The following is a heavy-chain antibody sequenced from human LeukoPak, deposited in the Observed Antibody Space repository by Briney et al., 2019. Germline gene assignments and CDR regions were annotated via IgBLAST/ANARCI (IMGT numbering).Heavy chain of an antibody. Sequence: SVKVSCKASGGTFSSYAISWVRQAPGQGLEWMGGIIPILGIANYAQKFQGRVTITADKSTSTAYMELSSLRSEDTAVYYCARDYPSSPEFDYWGQGTLVTVSS. J-gene: IGHJ4*02. CDR2: IIPILGIA. CDR3: ARDYPSSPEFDY. D-gene: IGHD2-2*01. V-gene: IGHV1-69*04. CDR1: GGTFSSYA.